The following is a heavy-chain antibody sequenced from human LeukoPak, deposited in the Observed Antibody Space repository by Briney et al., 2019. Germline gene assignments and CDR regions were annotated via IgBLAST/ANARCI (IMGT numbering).Heavy chain of an antibody. CDR3: ATASVTRMRDP. CDR2: INPYSGAS. CDR1: GYDFGDLY. J-gene: IGHJ5*02. Sequence: GASVKVSCKASGYDFGDLYFHWVRQAPGQGLEWMGWINPYSGASIYAQKFQGRVTMETSSSTVYMQLSRLRYDDTAVYYCATASVTRMRDPWGQGTLVTVSS. V-gene: IGHV1-2*02.